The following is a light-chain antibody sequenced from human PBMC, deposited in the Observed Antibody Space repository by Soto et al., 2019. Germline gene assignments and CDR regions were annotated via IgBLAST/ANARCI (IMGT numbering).Light chain of an antibody. CDR3: QHRYNWPFT. Sequence: EIVLTQSPATLSLSPGERATLSCRASQSVTSYLVWYHQKHGQAPRLLIYDASNRATGIPARFTGSGSGTDFTLTISSLEPEDFAVYYCQHRYNWPFTFGQGTRLEIK. CDR2: DAS. V-gene: IGKV3-11*01. CDR1: QSVTSY. J-gene: IGKJ5*01.